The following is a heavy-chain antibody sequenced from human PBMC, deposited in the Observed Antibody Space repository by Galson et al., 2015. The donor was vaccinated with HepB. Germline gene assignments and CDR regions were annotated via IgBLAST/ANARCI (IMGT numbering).Heavy chain of an antibody. D-gene: IGHD3-10*01. CDR2: IIPILGIA. CDR1: GGTFSSYT. V-gene: IGHV1-69*02. Sequence: SVKVSCKASGGTFSSYTISWVRQAPGQGLEWMGRIIPILGIANYAQKFQGRVTITADKSTSTAYMELSSLRSEDTAVYYCARRGDDHNYFDPWGQGTLLIVSS. CDR3: ARRGDDHNYFDP. J-gene: IGHJ5*02.